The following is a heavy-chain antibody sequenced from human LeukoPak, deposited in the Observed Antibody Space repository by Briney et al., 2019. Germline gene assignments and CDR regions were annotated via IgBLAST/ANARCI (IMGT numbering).Heavy chain of an antibody. J-gene: IGHJ4*02. CDR3: ARLRRAITMIVVKSGYYFDY. D-gene: IGHD3-22*01. CDR2: IYYSGST. Sequence: SETLSLTCTVSGGSISSSSYYWGWIRQPPGKGLEWIGSIYYSGSTYYNPSLKSRVTISVDTSKNQFSLKLSSVTAADTAVYYCARLRRAITMIVVKSGYYFDYWGQGTLVTVSS. CDR1: GGSISSSSYY. V-gene: IGHV4-39*07.